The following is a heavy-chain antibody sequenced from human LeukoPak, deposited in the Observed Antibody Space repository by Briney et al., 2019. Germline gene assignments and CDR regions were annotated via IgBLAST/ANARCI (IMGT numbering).Heavy chain of an antibody. Sequence: SETLSLTCTVSGGSISSGGYYWSWIRQHPGKGLEWIGYIYYSGSTYYNPSLKSRVTISVDTSKNQFSLKLSSVTAADTAVYYCARGGGYDYYFDYWGQGTLITVSS. CDR3: ARGGGYDYYFDY. J-gene: IGHJ4*02. CDR1: GGSISSGGYY. V-gene: IGHV4-31*03. D-gene: IGHD5-12*01. CDR2: IYYSGST.